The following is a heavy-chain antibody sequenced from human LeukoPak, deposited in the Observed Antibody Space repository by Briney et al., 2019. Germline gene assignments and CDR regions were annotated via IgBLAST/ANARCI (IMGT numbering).Heavy chain of an antibody. CDR3: ANMIRGVI. Sequence: PGRSLRLSCAASGFTFSSYAMHWVRQAPGKGLEWVAVISYDGSNKYYADSVKGRFTISRDNSKNTLYLQMNSLRAEDTAVYYCANMIRGVIRGQGTLVTVSS. J-gene: IGHJ4*02. CDR1: GFTFSSYA. V-gene: IGHV3-30*04. D-gene: IGHD3-10*01. CDR2: ISYDGSNK.